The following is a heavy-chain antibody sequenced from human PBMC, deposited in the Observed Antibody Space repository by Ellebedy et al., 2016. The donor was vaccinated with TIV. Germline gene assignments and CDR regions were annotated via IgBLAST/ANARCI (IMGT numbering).Heavy chain of an antibody. J-gene: IGHJ4*02. CDR1: GFTFDDYA. CDR3: ARGDYRGSGGVADY. Sequence: GGSLRLSCAASGFTFDDYAMHWVRQAPGKGLEWVSRISWNGNYIDYADSVMGRFTISRDSAKNYLYLQMNSLRSEDTALYYFARGDYRGSGGVADYWGQGTPVTVSS. D-gene: IGHD3-10*01. V-gene: IGHV3-9*01. CDR2: ISWNGNYI.